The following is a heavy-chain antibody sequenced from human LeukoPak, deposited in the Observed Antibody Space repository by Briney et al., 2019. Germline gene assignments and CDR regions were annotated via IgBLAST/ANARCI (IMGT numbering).Heavy chain of an antibody. CDR1: GFTFSSYS. D-gene: IGHD6-19*01. CDR3: VRDGSSGWYRGYFDY. V-gene: IGHV3-21*01. CDR2: ISSSSSYI. Sequence: GGSLRLSCAASGFTFSSYSMNWVRQAPGKGLEWVSSISSSSSYIYYADSVKGRFTISRDNAKNSLYLQMNSLRAEDTAVYYCVRDGSSGWYRGYFDYWGQGTLVTVSS. J-gene: IGHJ4*02.